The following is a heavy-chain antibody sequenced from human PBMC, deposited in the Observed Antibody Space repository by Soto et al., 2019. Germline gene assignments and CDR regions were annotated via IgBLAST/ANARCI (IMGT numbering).Heavy chain of an antibody. CDR3: ARDQGGTTLYYHGMDV. CDR2: ISYDGSNK. D-gene: IGHD1-7*01. V-gene: IGHV3-30-3*01. CDR1: GSTFSSYA. Sequence: QVQLVESGGGVVQPGRSLRLSCAASGSTFSSYAMHWVRQAPGQGLEWVALISYDGSNKYYADSVKGRFTISRDNSKNTLYLQMNSRRPEDTAVSHCARDQGGTTLYYHGMDVWGQGTTVTVSS. J-gene: IGHJ6*02.